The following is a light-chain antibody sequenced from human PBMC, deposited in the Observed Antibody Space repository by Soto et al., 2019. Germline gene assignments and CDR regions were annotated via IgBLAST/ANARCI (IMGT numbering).Light chain of an antibody. CDR3: NADTTFSTYV. CDR1: SSDVGLYDF. Sequence: QSVLTQPASVSGSPGQSITISCTGASSDVGLYDFVSWYQQHPGKAPKLLIYEVTYRPSGVSSRFSGSKSGNTASLTISGLQAEDEADYYCNADTTFSTYVFGTGTKFTVL. J-gene: IGLJ1*01. V-gene: IGLV2-14*01. CDR2: EVT.